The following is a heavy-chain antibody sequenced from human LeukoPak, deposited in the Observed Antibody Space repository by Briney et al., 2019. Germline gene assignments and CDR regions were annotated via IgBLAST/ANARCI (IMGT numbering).Heavy chain of an antibody. CDR3: AKDLEKYSSGWSTSRGYFQH. V-gene: IGHV3-23*01. Sequence: GGSLRLSCAASGFTFSSYTMNWVRQPPGKGLEWVSAISVSCGSTYYADSVKGRFTISRDNSKNTLYLQMNSLRAEDTAVYYCAKDLEKYSSGWSTSRGYFQHWGQGTLVTVSS. CDR2: ISVSCGST. J-gene: IGHJ1*01. CDR1: GFTFSSYT. D-gene: IGHD6-19*01.